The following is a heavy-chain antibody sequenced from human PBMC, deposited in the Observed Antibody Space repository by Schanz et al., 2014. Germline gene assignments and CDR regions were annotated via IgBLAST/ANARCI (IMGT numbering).Heavy chain of an antibody. Sequence: QFPLVQSGSALKKPGASVKVSCKASGYTLTGFGVSWVRQAPGQGREWMGWISAYSGNSKYAQKLQGRVTMTTDTSTNTAYMELRSLTSDDTAVYYCARFNSGSHSPPYYYYGTDIWGQGTTVTVSS. CDR2: ISAYSGNS. J-gene: IGHJ6*02. CDR1: GYTLTGFG. D-gene: IGHD1-26*01. CDR3: ARFNSGSHSPPYYYYGTDI. V-gene: IGHV1-18*01.